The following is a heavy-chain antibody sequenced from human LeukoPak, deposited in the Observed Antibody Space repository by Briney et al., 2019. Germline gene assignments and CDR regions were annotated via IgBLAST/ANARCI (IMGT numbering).Heavy chain of an antibody. Sequence: GGSLRLSCAASGFTFSSYAMHWVRQAPGKGLEWVAVISYDGSNKYYADSVKGRFTISRDNSKNTLYLQMISLRAEDTAVYYCAVRSGYPYYYYYYMDVWGKGATVTVSS. J-gene: IGHJ6*03. CDR1: GFTFSSYA. CDR3: AVRSGYPYYYYYYMDV. V-gene: IGHV3-30-3*01. CDR2: ISYDGSNK. D-gene: IGHD3-3*01.